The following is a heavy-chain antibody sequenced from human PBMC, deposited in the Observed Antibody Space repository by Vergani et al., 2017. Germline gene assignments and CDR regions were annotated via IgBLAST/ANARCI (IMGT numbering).Heavy chain of an antibody. D-gene: IGHD4-17*01. CDR2: IFATGSA. CDR3: ARGAGVDY. Sequence: QVQLEESGPGLVKPSQTLSLTCTVSGDSVSSGTHYWSWIRQPVGKGLEWVGRIFATGSAHFHPSPRSRVSMSRDTSKTPFSLNLLSVTAADTAVCYCARGAGVDYWVQGILVTVSS. CDR1: GDSVSSGTHY. J-gene: IGHJ4*02. V-gene: IGHV4-61*02.